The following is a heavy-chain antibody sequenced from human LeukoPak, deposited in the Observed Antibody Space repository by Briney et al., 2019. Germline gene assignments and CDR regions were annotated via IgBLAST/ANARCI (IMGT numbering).Heavy chain of an antibody. D-gene: IGHD4-17*01. CDR3: ARSSTVTTLDY. CDR2: IYYSGST. J-gene: IGHJ4*02. V-gene: IGHV4-31*03. CDR1: GGSISSGGYY. Sequence: ASETLSLTCTVSGGSISSGGYYWSWIRQHPGKGLEWIGYIYYSGSTYYNPSLKSRVTISVDTSKNQFSLKLSSVTAADTAVYYCARSSTVTTLDYWGQGTLVTVSS.